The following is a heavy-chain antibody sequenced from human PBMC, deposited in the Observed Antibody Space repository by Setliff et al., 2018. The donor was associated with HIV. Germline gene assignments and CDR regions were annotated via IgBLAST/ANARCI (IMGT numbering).Heavy chain of an antibody. V-gene: IGHV4-39*02. Sequence: SETLSLTCSVSGGSISFTTYYWGWIRQPTGKGLEWLGTVYYNGATQYSPSFKSRVTMSVDTSKNQFSLNLISVTAADTAMYYCARDPTTGVDYWGQGTLVTVSS. CDR3: ARDPTTGVDY. D-gene: IGHD4-4*01. CDR2: VYYNGAT. J-gene: IGHJ4*02. CDR1: GGSISFTTYY.